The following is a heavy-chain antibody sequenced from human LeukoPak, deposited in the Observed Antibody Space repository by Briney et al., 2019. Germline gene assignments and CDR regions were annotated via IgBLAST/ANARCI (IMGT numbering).Heavy chain of an antibody. Sequence: ASVKVSCKASGGTFSSYAISWVRQAPGQGLEWMGGIIPIFGTANYAQKFQGRVTITADESTSTAYMELSSLRSEDTVVYYCARRPRYCSSTSCYTFDYWGQGTLVTVSS. CDR3: ARRPRYCSSTSCYTFDY. V-gene: IGHV1-69*13. CDR1: GGTFSSYA. CDR2: IIPIFGTA. D-gene: IGHD2-2*02. J-gene: IGHJ4*02.